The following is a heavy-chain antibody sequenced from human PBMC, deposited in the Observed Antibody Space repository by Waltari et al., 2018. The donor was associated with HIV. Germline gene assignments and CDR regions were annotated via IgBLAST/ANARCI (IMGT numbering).Heavy chain of an antibody. D-gene: IGHD5-12*01. V-gene: IGHV3-15*01. CDR3: TTGGYPTEAFDI. CDR2: IKSKRDGGAT. Sequence: EVQVVESGGGLVKPGGSLRVSCASFTLIFEDVWMTWVRQAPGKGLEWVGRIKSKRDGGATDYAASVKGRFVISRDDSQNRLYLQMSGLKTEDTAVYYCTTGGYPTEAFDIWGQGTMVTVSS. J-gene: IGHJ3*02. CDR1: TLIFEDVW.